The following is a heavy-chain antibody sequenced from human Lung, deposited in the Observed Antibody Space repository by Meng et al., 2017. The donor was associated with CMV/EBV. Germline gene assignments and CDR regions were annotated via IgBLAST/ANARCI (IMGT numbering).Heavy chain of an antibody. CDR2: ITASGGST. CDR3: AKAFSSGWYREYDDY. J-gene: IGHJ4*02. D-gene: IGHD6-13*01. CDR1: GFTFSSSA. V-gene: IGHV3-23*01. Sequence: GESXKISCAASGFTFSSSAMSWVRQAPGKGLEWVSAITASGGSTYHADSVKGRFTISRDNSKKMLYLQLNSLRVEDTAVYYCAKAFSSGWYREYDDYWGQGTLVTVSS.